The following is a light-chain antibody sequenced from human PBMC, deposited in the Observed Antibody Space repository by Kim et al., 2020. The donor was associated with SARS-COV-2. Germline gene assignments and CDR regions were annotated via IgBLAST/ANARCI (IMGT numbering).Light chain of an antibody. CDR3: QQYGSTPYT. CDR2: GAS. V-gene: IGKV3-20*01. Sequence: LSPGERATLSCRASQSVSSNCLAWYLQKPGQAPRLLIYGASSRATGIPDRFSGSGSGTDFTLSISRLEPEDFAVYYCQQYGSTPYTFGQGTKLEI. J-gene: IGKJ2*01. CDR1: QSVSSNC.